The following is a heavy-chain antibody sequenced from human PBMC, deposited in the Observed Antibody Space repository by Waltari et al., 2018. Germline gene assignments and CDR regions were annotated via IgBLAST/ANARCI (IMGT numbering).Heavy chain of an antibody. D-gene: IGHD5-12*01. CDR1: GGSISSYY. CDR2: IYYSGST. J-gene: IGHJ6*02. Sequence: QVQLQESGPGLVKPSETPSLTCTVSGGSISSYYWSWIRQPPGKGLEWIGYIYYSGSTNYNPSLKSRVTISVDTSKNQFSLKLSSVTAADTAVYYCARTGYSGYDLRVYGMDVWGQGTTVTVSS. CDR3: ARTGYSGYDLRVYGMDV. V-gene: IGHV4-59*01.